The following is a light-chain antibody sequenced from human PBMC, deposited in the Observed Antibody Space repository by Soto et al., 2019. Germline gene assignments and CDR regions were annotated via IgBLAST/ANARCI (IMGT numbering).Light chain of an antibody. CDR2: DAS. CDR1: QDINKN. V-gene: IGKV1-33*01. CDR3: QQYNSYSS. J-gene: IGKJ1*01. Sequence: DIQMTQSPSSLSASVGDRVTITCQASQDINKNLIWYQQKPGKAPKLLIYDASDLETGVPSRFSGSGSGTGFTLTISSLQPDDFATYYCQQYNSYSSFGQGTKVDIK.